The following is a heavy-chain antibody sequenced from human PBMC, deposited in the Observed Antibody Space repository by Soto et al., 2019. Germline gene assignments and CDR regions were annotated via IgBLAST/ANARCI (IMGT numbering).Heavy chain of an antibody. Sequence: ASVKVSCKVSGYTLTELSMHWVRQAPGKGLEWMGGFDPEDGETIYAQKFQGRVTMTEDTSTDTAYMELSSLRSEDTAVYYCATRNFDPEAYYGSGSYYYDFDYWGQGTQVTVSS. CDR2: FDPEDGET. D-gene: IGHD3-10*01. CDR3: ATRNFDPEAYYGSGSYYYDFDY. J-gene: IGHJ4*02. CDR1: GYTLTELS. V-gene: IGHV1-24*01.